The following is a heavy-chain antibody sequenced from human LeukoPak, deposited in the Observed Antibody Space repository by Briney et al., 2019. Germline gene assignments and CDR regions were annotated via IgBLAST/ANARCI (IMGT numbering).Heavy chain of an antibody. D-gene: IGHD3-10*01. CDR1: GFTFSSYG. CDR2: ISYDGSNK. CDR3: AKQFYYYFDY. V-gene: IGHV3-30*18. J-gene: IGHJ4*02. Sequence: GGSLRLSCAASGFTFSSYGMHWVRQAPGKGLEWVAVISYDGSNKYYADSVKGRFTISRDNSKNTLYLQMNSLRAEDTAVYYCAKQFYYYFDYWGQGTLVTVFS.